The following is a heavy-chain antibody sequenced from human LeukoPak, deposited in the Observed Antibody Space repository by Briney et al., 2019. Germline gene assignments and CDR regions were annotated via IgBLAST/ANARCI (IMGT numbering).Heavy chain of an antibody. CDR2: IYYSGST. V-gene: IGHV4-59*01. CDR3: ARDPWFDP. CDR1: GGSISSYY. Sequence: SETLSLTCTVSGGSISSYYWSWIRQPPGKGLEWIGYIYYSGSTNYNPPLKSRVTISVDTSKNQFSLKLSSVTAADTAVYYCARDPWFDPWGQGTLVTVSS. J-gene: IGHJ5*02.